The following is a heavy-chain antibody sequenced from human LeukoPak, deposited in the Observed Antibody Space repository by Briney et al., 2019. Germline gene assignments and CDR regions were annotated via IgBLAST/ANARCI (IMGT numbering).Heavy chain of an antibody. D-gene: IGHD3-3*01. CDR3: ARGVEYLRFLEWLEPETYFDY. J-gene: IGHJ4*02. CDR2: IYTTGNT. Sequence: SETLSLTCTVSGGSISHYYWSWIRQPAGKGLEWIGRIYTTGNTNYNPSLKSRVTMSVDTSENQVSLNLNSMTAADTAVYYCARGVEYLRFLEWLEPETYFDYWGQGTLVTVSS. V-gene: IGHV4-4*07. CDR1: GGSISHYY.